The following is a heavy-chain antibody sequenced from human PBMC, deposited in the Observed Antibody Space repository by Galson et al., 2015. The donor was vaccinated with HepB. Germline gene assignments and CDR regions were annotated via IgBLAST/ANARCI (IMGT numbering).Heavy chain of an antibody. CDR2: ISYDGSNE. D-gene: IGHD2-8*01. CDR1: GFTFSNFA. CDR3: ARALHIVPMLYAIPPLGMDV. V-gene: IGHV3-30-3*01. J-gene: IGHJ6*02. Sequence: SLRLSCAASGFTFSNFAMHWVRQTPDKGLQWVAVISYDGSNEYYADSAKGRFTLSRDTSKSSLYLQMNSLRAEDTAVYYCARALHIVPMLYAIPPLGMDVWGQGTTVTVSS.